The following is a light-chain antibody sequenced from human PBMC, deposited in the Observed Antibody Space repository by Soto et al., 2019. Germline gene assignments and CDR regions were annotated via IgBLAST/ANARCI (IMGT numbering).Light chain of an antibody. CDR3: YPYTRSDTHSCV. Sequence: QSALTQPASVSGSPGQSITISCTGTSSDVGGYDYVSWYQHYPDKAPKLIIYEVTNRPSGVSNRFSGSKFGNTASLTISGLQNEFEDDYYCYPYTRSDTHSCVFGGGTKLTVL. V-gene: IGLV2-14*01. CDR1: SSDVGGYDY. J-gene: IGLJ3*02. CDR2: EVT.